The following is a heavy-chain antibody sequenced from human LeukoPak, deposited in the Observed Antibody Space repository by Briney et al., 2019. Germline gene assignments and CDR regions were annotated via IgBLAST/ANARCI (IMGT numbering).Heavy chain of an antibody. D-gene: IGHD3-3*01. J-gene: IGHJ4*02. Sequence: GGSLRLSCAASGFPFSSYWMSWVRQAPGKGLEWVANIKPDGSEKSYVDSVKGRFTISRDNAKNSLYLQMNSLRAEDTAVYYCARVEYGVAMLRHWGQGTLVTVSS. CDR3: ARVEYGVAMLRH. CDR2: IKPDGSEK. CDR1: GFPFSSYW. V-gene: IGHV3-7*02.